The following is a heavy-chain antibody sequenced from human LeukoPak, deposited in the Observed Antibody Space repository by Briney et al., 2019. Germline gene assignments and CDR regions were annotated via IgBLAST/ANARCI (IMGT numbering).Heavy chain of an antibody. CDR2: ISPYNGNP. V-gene: IGHV1-18*01. D-gene: IGHD5-18*01. Sequence: ASVKVSCKAAGYTFATYGISWVRQAPGQGHEWMGWISPYNGNPSYAQKFQGRVTMTTDTATSTAYMELRSLRSDDTAVYYCTRDQRAVDRTMSYYWGQGTLVTVSS. J-gene: IGHJ4*02. CDR3: TRDQRAVDRTMSYY. CDR1: GYTFATYG.